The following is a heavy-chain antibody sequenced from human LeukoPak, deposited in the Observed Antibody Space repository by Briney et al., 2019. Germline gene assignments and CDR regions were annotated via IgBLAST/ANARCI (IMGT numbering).Heavy chain of an antibody. V-gene: IGHV4-39*07. J-gene: IGHJ4*02. CDR1: GGSISSSSYY. D-gene: IGHD1-1*01. CDR3: ARNWDY. Sequence: PSETLSLTCTVSGGSISSSSYYWGWIRQPPGKGLEWIGSIYYSGSTYYNPSLKSRVTMSVDTSKNHFSLKLTSVTAADTAVYYCARNWDYWGQGTLVTVSS. CDR2: IYYSGST.